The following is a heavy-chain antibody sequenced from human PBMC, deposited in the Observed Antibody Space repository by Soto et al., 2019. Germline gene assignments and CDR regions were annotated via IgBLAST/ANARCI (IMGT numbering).Heavy chain of an antibody. CDR3: AKVSTRPYYYGMGV. D-gene: IGHD5-12*01. Sequence: GGSLRLSCAASGFTFSSYAMSWVRQAPGKGLEWVSAISGSGGSTYYADSVKGRFTISRDNSKNTLYLQMNSLRAEDTAVYYCAKVSTRPYYYGMGVWGQGTTVTVSS. CDR2: ISGSGGST. J-gene: IGHJ6*02. V-gene: IGHV3-23*01. CDR1: GFTFSSYA.